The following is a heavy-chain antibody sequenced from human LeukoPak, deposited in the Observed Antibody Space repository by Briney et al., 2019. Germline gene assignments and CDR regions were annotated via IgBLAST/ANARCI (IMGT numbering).Heavy chain of an antibody. V-gene: IGHV3-13*01. CDR3: ARAAVGEVDFDY. D-gene: IGHD4-23*01. Sequence: GGSLRLSCAASGFTFSSYDMHWVRQATGKGLEWVSAIGTAGDTYYPGSVKGRFTISRENAKNSLYLQMNSLRAGDTAVYYCARAAVGEVDFDYWGQGTLVTVSS. CDR1: GFTFSSYD. CDR2: IGTAGDT. J-gene: IGHJ4*02.